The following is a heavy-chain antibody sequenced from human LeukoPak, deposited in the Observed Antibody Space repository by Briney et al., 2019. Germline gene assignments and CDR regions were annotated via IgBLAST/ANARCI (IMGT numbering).Heavy chain of an antibody. CDR1: GFTFSTYA. Sequence: GGSLRPSCAASGFTFSTYAIHWVRRAPGKGLEWVAVIWFDGSEQYYADSVKGRFIISRDNSKSTSNLQLNSLRAEDTAVYYCAREGDSRWGELSPWGQGTLVTVSS. J-gene: IGHJ1*01. CDR2: IWFDGSEQ. D-gene: IGHD3-16*02. V-gene: IGHV3-33*01. CDR3: AREGDSRWGELSP.